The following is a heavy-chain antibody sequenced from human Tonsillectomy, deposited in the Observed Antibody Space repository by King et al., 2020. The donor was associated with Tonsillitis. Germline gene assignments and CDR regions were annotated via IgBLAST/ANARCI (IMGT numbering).Heavy chain of an antibody. CDR1: GYTFTSYA. D-gene: IGHD3-16*01. V-gene: IGHV7-4-1*02. CDR2: INTKTGNP. J-gene: IGHJ6*02. Sequence: VQLVESGSELKKPGASVRISCKASGYTFTSYAMNWVRQAPGQGLEWMGWINTKTGNPTYAQGFTGRFVFSLDTSVSTAYLQISSLKAEDTAVYYCARRWIRNGLWGLYGMDVWGQGTTVTVSS. CDR3: ARRWIRNGLWGLYGMDV.